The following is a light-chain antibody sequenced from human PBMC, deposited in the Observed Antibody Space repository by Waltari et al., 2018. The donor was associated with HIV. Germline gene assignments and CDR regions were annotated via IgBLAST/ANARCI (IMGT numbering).Light chain of an antibody. Sequence: FMLTQPHSVSASPGKTVIISCTRHSCNIANIYLNMFQRRRGSAPSTLLYEDLRRPSGVPDRFSGSIDRSSNSASLTISGVMTEDEADYYCQSFDTTNHWVFGGGTKLTVL. CDR2: EDL. J-gene: IGLJ3*02. CDR3: QSFDTTNHWV. V-gene: IGLV6-57*03. CDR1: SCNIANIY.